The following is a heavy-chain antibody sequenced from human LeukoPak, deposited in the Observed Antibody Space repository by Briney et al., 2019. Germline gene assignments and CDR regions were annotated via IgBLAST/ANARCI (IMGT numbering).Heavy chain of an antibody. CDR1: GFTFSSYA. CDR3: ARVFGGTYGGDY. V-gene: IGHV3-23*01. CDR2: ISVNGRTT. Sequence: PGRSLRLSCAASGFTFSSYAMSWVRQAPGKGLEWVSSISVNGRTTYYADSVKGRFTISRDSSKNTLYLQMNSLRAEDTAIYFCARVFGGTYGGDYWGQGTLVTVSS. J-gene: IGHJ4*02. D-gene: IGHD1-26*01.